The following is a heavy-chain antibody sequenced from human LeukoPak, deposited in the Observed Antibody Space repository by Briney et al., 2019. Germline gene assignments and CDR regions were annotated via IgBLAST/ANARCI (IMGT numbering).Heavy chain of an antibody. V-gene: IGHV4-59*01. D-gene: IGHD2-15*01. Sequence: PSETLSLTCTVSGGSISSYHWSWIRQPPGKGLEWVGYIYYSGSTNYNPSLKSRVTISVATSKKQFSLRLSSVTAADTAVYYCARTAYLGYCSGYSCLGHDSWGQGTVVTVSS. J-gene: IGHJ4*02. CDR3: ARTAYLGYCSGYSCLGHDS. CDR1: GGSISSYH. CDR2: IYYSGST.